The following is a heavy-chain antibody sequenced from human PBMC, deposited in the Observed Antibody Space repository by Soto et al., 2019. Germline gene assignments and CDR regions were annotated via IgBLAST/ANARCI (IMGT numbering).Heavy chain of an antibody. CDR3: ARGRGGSYGGNSAHFDI. CDR2: IWYDGSKK. Sequence: QVQLVESGGGVVQPGTSLRLSCEASGFTFSGFGMHWVRQAPGKGLEWVAVIWYDGSKKYYADCVKGRFTIYRDNSKNALYLKMTGQRAEDTAVYYCARGRGGSYGGNSAHFDIWGQGTLVTVSS. V-gene: IGHV3-33*01. J-gene: IGHJ3*02. D-gene: IGHD4-17*01. CDR1: GFTFSGFG.